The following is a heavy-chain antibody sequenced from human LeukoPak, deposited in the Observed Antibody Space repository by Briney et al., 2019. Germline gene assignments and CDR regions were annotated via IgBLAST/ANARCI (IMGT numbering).Heavy chain of an antibody. CDR3: ARGTPSGYYFDY. D-gene: IGHD3-22*01. CDR2: INHSGST. J-gene: IGHJ4*02. CDR1: GGSFSGYY. Sequence: SETLSLTCAVYGGSFSGYYWSWIRQPPGKGLEWIGEINHSGSTNYSPSLKSRVTISVDTSKNQFSLKLSSVTAAGTAVYYCARGTPSGYYFDYWGQGTLVTVSS. V-gene: IGHV4-34*01.